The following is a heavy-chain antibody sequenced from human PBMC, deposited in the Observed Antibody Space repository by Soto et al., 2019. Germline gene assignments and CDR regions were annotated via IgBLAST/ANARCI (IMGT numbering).Heavy chain of an antibody. Sequence: SETLSLTXAVYGGSFSGYYWSWIRQPPGKGLEWIGEINHSGSTNYNPSLKSRVTISVDTSKNQFSLKLSSVTAADTAVYYCARQMRRRYSSSWYGYYYGMDVWGQGTTVTVSS. J-gene: IGHJ6*02. D-gene: IGHD6-13*01. CDR2: INHSGST. CDR1: GGSFSGYY. V-gene: IGHV4-34*01. CDR3: ARQMRRRYSSSWYGYYYGMDV.